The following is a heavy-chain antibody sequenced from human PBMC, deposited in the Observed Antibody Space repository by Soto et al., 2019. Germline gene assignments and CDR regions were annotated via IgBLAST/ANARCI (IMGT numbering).Heavy chain of an antibody. J-gene: IGHJ2*01. CDR3: AKHHDYNSPGNFVDL. CDR2: IKQDGSAK. CDR1: GLTFSIYW. V-gene: IGHV3-7*01. D-gene: IGHD1-20*01. Sequence: EVQLVESGGGLVQPGESLRLSCTASGLTFSIYWMSWVRQAPGKGREWVDNIKQDGSAKNYVGSVKGRFTVSRDNADNSVYLQMTSLRAEDTAVYYCAKHHDYNSPGNFVDLWGRGTLATVSS.